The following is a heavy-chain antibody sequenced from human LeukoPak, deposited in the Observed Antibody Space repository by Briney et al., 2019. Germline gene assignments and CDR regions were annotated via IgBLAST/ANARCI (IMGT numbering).Heavy chain of an antibody. D-gene: IGHD3-9*01. CDR3: ARIPIGTGYYAHFDY. V-gene: IGHV1-69*06. Sequence: GASVKVFCKSSGDTFINHGISWVRQAPGQGLEWMGRIIPMFETVNYAQKFQGRVTIIAEKSTNTAYMEVRTLKSEDTAVYYCARIPIGTGYYAHFDYWGQGTLVTVSS. J-gene: IGHJ4*02. CDR2: IIPMFETV. CDR1: GDTFINHG.